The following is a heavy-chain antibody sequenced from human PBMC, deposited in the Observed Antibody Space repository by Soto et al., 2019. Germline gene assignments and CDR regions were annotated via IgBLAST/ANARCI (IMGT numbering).Heavy chain of an antibody. V-gene: IGHV4-31*03. CDR1: GGSVSSGGQY. D-gene: IGHD4-17*01. CDR2: IYYSGDT. J-gene: IGHJ2*01. Sequence: QVQLQESGPGLVKPSQTLSLTCTVSGGSVSSGGQYWSWIRQHPGKGLEWIGNIYYSGDTYYTPSLRRRIPISVDTSRTQFSLSLRSVTAADTAVYYCAPRHPRFYFALWGRGTLLTLSA. CDR3: APRHPRFYFAL.